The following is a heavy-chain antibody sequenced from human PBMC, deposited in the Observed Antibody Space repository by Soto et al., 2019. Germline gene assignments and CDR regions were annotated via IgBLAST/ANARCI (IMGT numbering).Heavy chain of an antibody. V-gene: IGHV4-59*08. J-gene: IGHJ4*02. Sequence: QVQLQESGPGLVKPSETLFVTCTVSGGSTDSLYWSWVRQPPGKGLEWIGYVSYRGSTTYNPSLRSRVIVSIDTSTNQFSLKLTSVTAADTAVYYCARQGYYDLLSGYYLFDYWGQGILVTVSS. CDR3: ARQGYYDLLSGYYLFDY. D-gene: IGHD3-3*01. CDR1: GGSTDSLY. CDR2: VSYRGST.